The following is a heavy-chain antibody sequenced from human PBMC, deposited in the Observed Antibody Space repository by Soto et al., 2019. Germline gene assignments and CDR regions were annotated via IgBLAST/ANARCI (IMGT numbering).Heavy chain of an antibody. D-gene: IGHD2-8*01. Sequence: QVQLVESGGGVVQPGRSLRLSCAASGFTFSNYGMHWVRQAPGKGLEWVAIIYYDGSKKYYADSVKGRFTISRDNFKNMLYLQMDSLRAEDKAVYYCARDQDLWCGPGDYWGQGTLVTVSS. CDR2: IYYDGSKK. CDR1: GFTFSNYG. CDR3: ARDQDLWCGPGDY. V-gene: IGHV3-33*01. J-gene: IGHJ4*02.